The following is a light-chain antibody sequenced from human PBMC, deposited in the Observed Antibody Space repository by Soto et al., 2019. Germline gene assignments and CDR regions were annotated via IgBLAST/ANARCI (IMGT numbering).Light chain of an antibody. CDR1: QSVSRN. Sequence: ETVMTQSPATLSVSPGERVTLSCRASQSVSRNLAWYRQKPGQAPRLLIYGASTRATGIPDRFSGSGSGSDFTLNIFSLQSEDSAVYYCHQYNNWPVSFGQGTKVDIK. CDR3: HQYNNWPVS. CDR2: GAS. J-gene: IGKJ1*01. V-gene: IGKV3-15*01.